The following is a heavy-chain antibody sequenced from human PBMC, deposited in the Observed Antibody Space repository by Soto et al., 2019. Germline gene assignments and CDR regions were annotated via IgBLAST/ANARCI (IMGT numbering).Heavy chain of an antibody. D-gene: IGHD2-8*01. CDR2: INAGNGNT. V-gene: IGHV1-3*01. J-gene: IGHJ4*02. Sequence: ASVKVSCKASGYTFTSYAMHWVRQAPGQRLEWMGWINAGNGNTKYSQKFQGRVTITRDTSASTAYMELSSLRSEDTAVYYCASSKYCTNGVCSPPYWGQGTLVTVSS. CDR3: ASSKYCTNGVCSPPY. CDR1: GYTFTSYA.